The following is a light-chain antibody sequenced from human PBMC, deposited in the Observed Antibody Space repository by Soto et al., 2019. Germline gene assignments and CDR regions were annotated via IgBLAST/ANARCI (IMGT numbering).Light chain of an antibody. Sequence: DLQMTQSPSSVSASVGDRVTITCRASQGIGSWLAWYQQKPGKAPNLLIYAASSLQSGVPSRFSGSGSGTDFTLTISSLHPEDFATYYCQQADSFPLTFGGGTKVDIK. J-gene: IGKJ4*01. V-gene: IGKV1D-12*01. CDR2: AAS. CDR1: QGIGSW. CDR3: QQADSFPLT.